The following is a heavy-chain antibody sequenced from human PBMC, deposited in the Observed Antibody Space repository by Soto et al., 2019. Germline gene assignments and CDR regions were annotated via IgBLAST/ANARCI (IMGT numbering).Heavy chain of an antibody. CDR2: ISAYNGNT. CDR1: GYTFTSYG. J-gene: IGHJ6*02. D-gene: IGHD3-10*01. V-gene: IGHV1-18*04. CDR3: AREPGFGEARGSYYYGMDV. Sequence: GASVKVSCKASGYTFTSYGISWVRQAPGQGLEWMGWISAYNGNTNYAQKLQGRVTMTTDTSKNQFSLKLSSVTAADTAVYYCAREPGFGEARGSYYYGMDVWGQGTTVTVSS.